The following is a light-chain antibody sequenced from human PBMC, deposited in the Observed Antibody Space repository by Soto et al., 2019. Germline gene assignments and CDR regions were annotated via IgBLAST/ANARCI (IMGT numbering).Light chain of an antibody. CDR3: QQYNSYST. V-gene: IGKV1-5*03. CDR2: KAS. Sequence: DIQMTQSPSTLSASVGDRATITCRASQSISTYLAWYQQKPGKAPKLLIYKASSLESGVPLRFSGSGSGTEFTLTISSLQPDDFATYYCQQYNSYSTFGQGTKVDIK. J-gene: IGKJ2*01. CDR1: QSISTY.